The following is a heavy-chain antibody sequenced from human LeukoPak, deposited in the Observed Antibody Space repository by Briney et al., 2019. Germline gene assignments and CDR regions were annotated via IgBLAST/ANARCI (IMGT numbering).Heavy chain of an antibody. CDR3: ARDHNWVVDY. V-gene: IGHV1-18*04. Sequence: EASVKVSCKASGYTFTGYYMHWVRQAPGQGLEWMGWISTYNGDTNYAQKLQGRVTMTTDTSTSTAYMALRSLRSDDTAVYYCARDHNWVVDYWGQGTLVTVSS. CDR1: GYTFTGYY. J-gene: IGHJ4*02. D-gene: IGHD1-1*01. CDR2: ISTYNGDT.